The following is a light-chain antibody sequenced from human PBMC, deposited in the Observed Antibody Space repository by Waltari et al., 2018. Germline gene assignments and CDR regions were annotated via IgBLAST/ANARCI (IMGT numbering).Light chain of an antibody. CDR2: DVS. Sequence: QSALTQPASVSGSPGQSITISCTGSSSDVGGYKYVPWYQQHPCKAPKLIIFDVSGRPFGVSTRFSGSKSGNTASLTISGLQPDDEADYHCISYTSSRHYVFGSGTKVIVL. V-gene: IGLV2-14*03. CDR1: SSDVGGYKY. CDR3: ISYTSSRHYV. J-gene: IGLJ1*01.